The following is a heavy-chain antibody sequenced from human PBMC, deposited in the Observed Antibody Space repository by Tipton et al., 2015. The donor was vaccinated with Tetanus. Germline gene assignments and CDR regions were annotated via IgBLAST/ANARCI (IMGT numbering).Heavy chain of an antibody. CDR1: GFTFSSHW. D-gene: IGHD2-8*01. V-gene: IGHV3-23*01. CDR3: TKDVGIVLFDY. Sequence: SLRLSCAASGFTFSSHWMNWVRQAPGEGLEWVSTISGGGHNTHYADSVQGRFTISRDNSKNTMYLQMNSLRAEDTAVYYCTKDVGIVLFDYWGQGTLVTVSS. J-gene: IGHJ4*02. CDR2: ISGGGHNT.